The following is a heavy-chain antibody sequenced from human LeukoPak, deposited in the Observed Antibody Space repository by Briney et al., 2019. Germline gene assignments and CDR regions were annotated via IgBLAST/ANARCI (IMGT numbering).Heavy chain of an antibody. V-gene: IGHV3-23*01. CDR1: GFTFSSCA. Sequence: GGSLRLSCAASGFTFSSCAMSWVRQAPGKGLEWVSAISGSGGSTYYADSVKGRFTISRDNSENTLYLQMNSLRAEDTAVYYCAKVRTGKYYYDSSGYYLGAFDIWGQGTMVTVSS. CDR3: AKVRTGKYYYDSSGYYLGAFDI. D-gene: IGHD3-22*01. CDR2: ISGSGGST. J-gene: IGHJ3*02.